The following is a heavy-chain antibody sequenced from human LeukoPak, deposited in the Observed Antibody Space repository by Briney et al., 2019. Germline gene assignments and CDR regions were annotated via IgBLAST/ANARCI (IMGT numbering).Heavy chain of an antibody. J-gene: IGHJ5*02. CDR3: ARANSGIMITFGRSWFDP. D-gene: IGHD3-16*01. V-gene: IGHV4-31*03. CDR1: GGSISSGGYY. CDR2: SDYSGCT. Sequence: PWGTLSLTCTVSGGSISSGGYYWVWIRQHPGKGLEWIGCSDYSGCTYDNPALKSRVTISLDTSKNQFSLKLRSVTAADTAVYYCARANSGIMITFGRSWFDPWGQGTLVTVSS.